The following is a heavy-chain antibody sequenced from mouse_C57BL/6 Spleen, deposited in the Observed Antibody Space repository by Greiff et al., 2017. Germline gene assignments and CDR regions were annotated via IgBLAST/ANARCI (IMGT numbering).Heavy chain of an antibody. CDR2: IYPGDGDT. Sequence: VQLQQSGAELVKPGASVKISCKASGYAFSSYWMNWVKQRPGKGLEWIGQIYPGDGDTNYNGKFKGKDTLTADKSSSTAYMQLSSLTSEDSAVYFCARHNSNYAMDYWGQGTSVTVSS. CDR3: ARHNSNYAMDY. J-gene: IGHJ4*01. V-gene: IGHV1-80*01. D-gene: IGHD2-5*01. CDR1: GYAFSSYW.